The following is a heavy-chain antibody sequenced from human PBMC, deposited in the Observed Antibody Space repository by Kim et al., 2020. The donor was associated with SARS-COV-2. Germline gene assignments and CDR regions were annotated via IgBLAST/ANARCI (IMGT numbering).Heavy chain of an antibody. CDR2: FDPEDGET. V-gene: IGHV1-24*01. CDR3: ATSPAIVGAPDDYYYYYGINV. Sequence: ASVKVSCKVSGYTLTELSMHWVRQAPGKGLEWMGGFDPEDGETIYAQKFQGRVTMTEDTSTDTAYMELSSLRSEDTAVYYCATSPAIVGAPDDYYYYYGINVGGQGTTVTVSS. CDR1: GYTLTELS. J-gene: IGHJ6*02. D-gene: IGHD1-26*01.